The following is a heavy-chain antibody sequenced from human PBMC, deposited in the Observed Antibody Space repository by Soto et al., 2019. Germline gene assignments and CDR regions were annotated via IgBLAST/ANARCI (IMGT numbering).Heavy chain of an antibody. CDR2: ISAYNGNT. V-gene: IGHV1-18*01. D-gene: IGHD2-8*01. CDR1: GYTFTSYG. J-gene: IGHJ4*01. Sequence: ASVKVSCKASGYTFTSYGISWERQAPGQGLEWMGWISAYNGNTNYAQKLQGRVTMTTDASTSTAYMELRSLRSDDTAVYYCARVSGPSLYCTNGVCPGYFDYWGHGTLVTCSS. CDR3: ARVSGPSLYCTNGVCPGYFDY.